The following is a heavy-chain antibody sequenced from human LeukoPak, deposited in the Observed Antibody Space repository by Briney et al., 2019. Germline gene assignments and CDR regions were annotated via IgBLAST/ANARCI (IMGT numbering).Heavy chain of an antibody. CDR3: ASLDTAAIRTGGY. Sequence: GGSLTLSCAASRFPFSPDWMSWVRQAPGKGLEWVAMIKKSGSETHYVDSVKGRFTISRDSARNSLYLQMSSLKADDTAVYYCASLDTAAIRTGGYWGQGTLVTVSS. CDR1: RFPFSPDW. J-gene: IGHJ4*02. CDR2: IKKSGSET. D-gene: IGHD5-18*01. V-gene: IGHV3-7*01.